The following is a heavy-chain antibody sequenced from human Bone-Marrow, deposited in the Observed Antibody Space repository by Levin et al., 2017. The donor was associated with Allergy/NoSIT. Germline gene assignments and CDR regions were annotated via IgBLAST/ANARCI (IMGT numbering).Heavy chain of an antibody. CDR2: IKQDGSEK. J-gene: IGHJ2*01. CDR3: ASEHGYFDC. Sequence: GESLKISCGASGFTFSSYWMSWVRQAPGKGLEWVANIKQDGSEKYYVDSVKGRFTISRDNAKNSLSLQMNSLRAEDTAVYYCASEHGYFDCWGRGTLVTVSS. CDR1: GFTFSSYW. V-gene: IGHV3-7*04.